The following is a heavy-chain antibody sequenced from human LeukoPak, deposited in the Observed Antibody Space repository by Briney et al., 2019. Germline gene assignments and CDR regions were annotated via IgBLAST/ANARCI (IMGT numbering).Heavy chain of an antibody. V-gene: IGHV1-18*01. CDR2: ISAYNGNT. CDR1: GYTFTSYG. D-gene: IGHD5-18*01. J-gene: IGHJ4*02. Sequence: EASVKVSCKASGYTFTSYGISWVRQAPGQGLEWMGWISAYNGNTNYAQKLQGRVTMTTDTSTSTAYMELRSLRAEDTAIYYCAKGEIVDTALDYWGQGTLVTVSS. CDR3: AKGEIVDTALDY.